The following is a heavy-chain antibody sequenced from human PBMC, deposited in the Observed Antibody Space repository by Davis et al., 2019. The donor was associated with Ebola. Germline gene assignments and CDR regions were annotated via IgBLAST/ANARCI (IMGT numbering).Heavy chain of an antibody. J-gene: IGHJ5*02. V-gene: IGHV4-34*01. CDR2: ISHGGVS. CDR1: GGSFSDYF. CDR3: AGTAKTSVSDSGLGYTYFDP. Sequence: GSLRLSCAVYGGSFSDYFWSWIRRSPGKGLEWIGKISHGGVSDYNPSLRSRVTVSVDTSRDQFSLKMNPVTAADTAVYYCAGTAKTSVSDSGLGYTYFDPWSQGTLVTVSS. D-gene: IGHD1-1*01.